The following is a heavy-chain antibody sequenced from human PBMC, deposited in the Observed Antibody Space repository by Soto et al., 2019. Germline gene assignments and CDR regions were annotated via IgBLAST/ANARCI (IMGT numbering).Heavy chain of an antibody. CDR1: GYTFTSYY. J-gene: IGHJ4*02. CDR3: ARDSSDIVVVPAATHDEEYYFDY. V-gene: IGHV1-46*01. CDR2: INPSRGST. D-gene: IGHD2-2*01. Sequence: GASVKVSCKASGYTFTSYYMHWVRQAPGQGLEWMGIINPSRGSTSYAQKFQGRVTMTRDTSTSTAYMELSSLRSEDTAVYYCARDSSDIVVVPAATHDEEYYFDYWGQGTLVTVSS.